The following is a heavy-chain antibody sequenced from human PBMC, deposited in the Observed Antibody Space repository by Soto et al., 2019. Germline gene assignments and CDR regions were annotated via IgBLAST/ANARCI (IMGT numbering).Heavy chain of an antibody. Sequence: GASVKVSCKASGYTFTGYYMHWVRQAPGQGLEWMGWINPNSGGTNYAQKFQGWVTMTRDTSISTAYMELSRLRSDDTAVYYCARGPGWDFADHYYYGMDVWGQGTTVTVSS. V-gene: IGHV1-2*04. J-gene: IGHJ6*02. CDR3: ARGPGWDFADHYYYGMDV. CDR1: GYTFTGYY. CDR2: INPNSGGT. D-gene: IGHD1-26*01.